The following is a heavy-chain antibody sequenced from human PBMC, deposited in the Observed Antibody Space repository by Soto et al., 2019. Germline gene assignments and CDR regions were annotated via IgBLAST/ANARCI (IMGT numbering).Heavy chain of an antibody. Sequence: QVQLVQSGAEVKKPGASVKVSCKASGYTFTSYGINWVRQAPGQGLEWMGWISAYNGHTDYAQKLQARITMTTATSTSTAYMERRSLRSDDTAVFYCARDRGFDFGRENYFYYYGMDVLGQGTTVTVSS. V-gene: IGHV1-18*01. CDR2: ISAYNGHT. J-gene: IGHJ6*02. D-gene: IGHD3-10*01. CDR1: GYTFTSYG. CDR3: ARDRGFDFGRENYFYYYGMDV.